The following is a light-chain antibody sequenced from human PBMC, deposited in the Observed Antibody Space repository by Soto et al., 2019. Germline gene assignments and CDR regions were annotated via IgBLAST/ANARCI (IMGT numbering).Light chain of an antibody. CDR2: EAS. CDR1: HDISHF. J-gene: IGKJ3*01. V-gene: IGKV1-27*01. Sequence: DTQMTQSPSSLSASLGDRVTFTCRASHDISHFLAWYQQKPGKVPQLLIYEASTLQLGVPSRFSGSGSGTEFSLTISGLQPEDVATYFCQKYDSVPFTFGPGTKVDIK. CDR3: QKYDSVPFT.